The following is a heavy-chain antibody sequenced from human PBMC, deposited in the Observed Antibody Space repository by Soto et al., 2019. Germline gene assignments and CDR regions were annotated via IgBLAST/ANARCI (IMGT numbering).Heavy chain of an antibody. J-gene: IGHJ6*02. CDR2: INHSGST. CDR1: VGSFSGYY. Sequence: SETLSLTCAVYVGSFSGYYWSWIRQPPGKGLEWIGEINHSGSTNYNPSLKSRVTISVDKSKNQFSLKLSSVTAADTAVYYCARSARGSSYYYYGMDVWGQGTTVTVSS. D-gene: IGHD3-10*01. CDR3: ARSARGSSYYYYGMDV. V-gene: IGHV4-34*01.